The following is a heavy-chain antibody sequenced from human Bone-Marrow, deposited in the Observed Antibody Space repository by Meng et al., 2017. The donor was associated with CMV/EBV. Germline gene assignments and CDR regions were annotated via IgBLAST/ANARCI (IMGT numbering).Heavy chain of an antibody. Sequence: GSLRLSCTVSGGSISSSSYYWGWIRQPPGKGLEWIGSIYYSGSTNYNPSLKSRVTISVDTSKNQFSLKLSSVTAADTAVYYCASRRYWGQGTLVTVSS. CDR2: IYYSGST. CDR3: ASRRY. CDR1: GGSISSSSYY. J-gene: IGHJ4*02. V-gene: IGHV4-39*07.